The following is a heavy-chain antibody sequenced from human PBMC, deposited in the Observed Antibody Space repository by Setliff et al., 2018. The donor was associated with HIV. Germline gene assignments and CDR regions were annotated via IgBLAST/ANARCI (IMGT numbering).Heavy chain of an antibody. CDR1: GFTFSSSS. CDR3: AKGFYYDTGDGRVRAFDI. J-gene: IGHJ3*02. Sequence: GGSLRLSCAASGFTFSSSSMNWVRQAPGKGLEWVSSISGNSGAVTYADSVKCRFTISGDNARNSLYLQMSSLRAEDTAVYFCAKGFYYDTGDGRVRAFDIWGQGTMVTVSS. V-gene: IGHV3-48*01. CDR2: ISGNSGAV. D-gene: IGHD3-22*01.